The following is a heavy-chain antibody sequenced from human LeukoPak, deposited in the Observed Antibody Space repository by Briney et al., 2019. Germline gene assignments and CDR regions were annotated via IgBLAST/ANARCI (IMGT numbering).Heavy chain of an antibody. CDR2: IYYSGST. CDR3: ARHHGLRYYYAMDV. CDR1: GGSISSGVYY. J-gene: IGHJ6*02. V-gene: IGHV4-30-4*08. Sequence: SQTLSLTCTVSGGSISSGVYYWSWIRQHPGKGLEWIGYIYYSGSTYYDPSLKSRVTISVDTSKNQFSLKLSSVTAADTAVYYCARHHGLRYYYAMDVWGQGTTVTVSS.